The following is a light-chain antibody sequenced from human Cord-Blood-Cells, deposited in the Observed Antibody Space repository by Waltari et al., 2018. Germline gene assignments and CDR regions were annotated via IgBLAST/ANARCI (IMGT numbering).Light chain of an antibody. Sequence: EIVLTPSPGTLSLSPGERATLACRASQSVSSSYLAWYQQKPGQAPRLLIYGAASRATGIPDRFSGSGSGTDFTRTISRLEPEDFAVYYCQQYGSSPTFGQGTKVEIK. CDR2: GAA. V-gene: IGKV3-20*01. J-gene: IGKJ1*01. CDR3: QQYGSSPT. CDR1: QSVSSSY.